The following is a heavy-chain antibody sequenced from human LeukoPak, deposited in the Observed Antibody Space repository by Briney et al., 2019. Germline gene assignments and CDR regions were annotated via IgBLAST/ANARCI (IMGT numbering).Heavy chain of an antibody. Sequence: SQTLSLTCTVSGDSISSGNYYWVWIRQPAGKGLEWVGRINISGHRDYNPSLRSRVTMSIDKTDNQFSLNLRSVTAADTAVYYCARDREHSYGSDFDHWGQGILVTVSS. D-gene: IGHD5-18*01. J-gene: IGHJ4*02. CDR2: INISGHR. CDR3: ARDREHSYGSDFDH. V-gene: IGHV4-61*02. CDR1: GDSISSGNYY.